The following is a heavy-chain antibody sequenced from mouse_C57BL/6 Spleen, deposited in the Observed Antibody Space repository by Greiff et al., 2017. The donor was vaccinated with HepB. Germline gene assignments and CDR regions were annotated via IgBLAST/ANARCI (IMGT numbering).Heavy chain of an antibody. Sequence: EVQLQQSGPELVKPGASVKISCKASGYSFTGYYMNWVKQSPEKSLEWIGEINPSTGGTTYNQKFKAKATLTVDKSASTAWMQRKSLTAEDSAVYDCARVEDDYDIWFAYWGQGTLVTVSA. J-gene: IGHJ3*01. CDR2: INPSTGGT. V-gene: IGHV1-42*01. CDR1: GYSFTGYY. D-gene: IGHD2-4*01. CDR3: ARVEDDYDIWFAY.